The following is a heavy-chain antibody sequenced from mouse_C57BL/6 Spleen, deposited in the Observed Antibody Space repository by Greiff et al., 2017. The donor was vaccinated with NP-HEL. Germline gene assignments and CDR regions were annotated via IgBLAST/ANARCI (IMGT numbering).Heavy chain of an antibody. Sequence: EVHLVESGEGLVKPGGSLKLSCAASGFTFSSYAMSWVRQTPEKRLEWVAYISSGGDYIYYADTVKGRFTISRDNARNTLYLQMSSLKSEDTAMYYCTRVGATTAMDYWGQGTSVTVSS. CDR2: ISSGGDYI. CDR1: GFTFSSYA. D-gene: IGHD3-1*01. J-gene: IGHJ4*01. V-gene: IGHV5-9-1*02. CDR3: TRVGATTAMDY.